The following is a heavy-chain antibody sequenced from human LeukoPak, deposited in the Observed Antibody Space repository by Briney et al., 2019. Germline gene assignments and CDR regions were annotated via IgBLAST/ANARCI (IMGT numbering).Heavy chain of an antibody. CDR1: GYTFTSYY. CDR3: ARDGVRGVIAEGHYYGMDV. J-gene: IGHJ6*04. Sequence: ASVKVSCKASGYTFTSYYMHWVRQAPGQGLEWMGIINPSGGSTSYAQKFQGRVTMTRDTSTSTVYMELSGLRSEDTAVYYCARDGVRGVIAEGHYYGMDVWGKGTTVTVSS. CDR2: INPSGGST. V-gene: IGHV1-46*01. D-gene: IGHD3-10*01.